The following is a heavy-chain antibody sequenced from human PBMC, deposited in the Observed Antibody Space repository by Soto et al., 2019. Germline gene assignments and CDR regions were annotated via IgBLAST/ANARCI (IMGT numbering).Heavy chain of an antibody. Sequence: QVQLVQSGAEVKKPGSSVKVSCKASGGTFSNYTINWVRQAPGQGLEWMGRIIPILNVANYAQKFQGRVTITADNSTNTAYMELSSLRSEDTAVYYCVRVVEVIDYYYYYYMDVWGKGTTATVSS. CDR2: IIPILNVA. V-gene: IGHV1-69*02. CDR3: VRVVEVIDYYYYYYMDV. J-gene: IGHJ6*03. CDR1: GGTFSNYT.